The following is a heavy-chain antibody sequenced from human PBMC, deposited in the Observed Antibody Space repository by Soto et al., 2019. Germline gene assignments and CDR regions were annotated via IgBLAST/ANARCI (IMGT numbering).Heavy chain of an antibody. V-gene: IGHV3-7*01. CDR2: ISPDGSAK. Sequence: EEQLVESGGGLGQPGGSLRLSCVASGMTFSNYWMNWVRQTPGKGLEWVANISPDGSAKAYVDSVKGRFTVSRDNAKNSFYLQMNSLRAEDTAVYFCSAWDISNPWGQGTLVTVSS. CDR1: GMTFSNYW. CDR3: SAWDISNP. J-gene: IGHJ4*02. D-gene: IGHD5-12*01.